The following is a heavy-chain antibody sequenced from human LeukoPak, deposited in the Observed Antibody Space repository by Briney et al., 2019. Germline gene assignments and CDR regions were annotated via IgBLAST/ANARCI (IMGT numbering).Heavy chain of an antibody. CDR1: GFTFSSYS. J-gene: IGHJ4*02. D-gene: IGHD6-13*01. CDR2: ISSSGSTI. Sequence: GGSLRLSCAASGFTFSSYSMNWDRQAPGKGLEWVSYISSSGSTIYYADSVKGRFTISRDNAKNSLYLQMNSLRAEDTAVYYCARGRGAAVYFDYWGQGTLVTVSS. V-gene: IGHV3-48*04. CDR3: ARGRGAAVYFDY.